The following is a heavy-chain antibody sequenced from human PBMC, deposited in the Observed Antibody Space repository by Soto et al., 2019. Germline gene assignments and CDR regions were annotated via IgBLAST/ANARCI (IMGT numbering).Heavy chain of an antibody. D-gene: IGHD2-21*02. CDR3: ARSIVVVTALDY. Sequence: GASVKVSCKASGDTFSTYTISWVRQAPGQGLEWMGRIIPILGIANYAQKFQGRVTITTDKSTSTAYMELSSLRSEDTAVYYCARSIVVVTALDYWGQGTLVTVSS. CDR2: IIPILGIA. J-gene: IGHJ4*02. V-gene: IGHV1-69*02. CDR1: GDTFSTYT.